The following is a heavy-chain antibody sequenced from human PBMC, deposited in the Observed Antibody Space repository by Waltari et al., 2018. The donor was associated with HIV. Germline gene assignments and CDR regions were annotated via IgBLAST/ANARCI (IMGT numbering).Heavy chain of an antibody. J-gene: IGHJ2*01. CDR1: GLTFSSYA. CDR3: AKDELSGTYYRYFDL. V-gene: IGHV3-23*04. Sequence: EVQLVESGGGLVQPGGSLRLSCAASGLTFSSYAMTWVRQAPGKGLEWIAGIGGRGDLTFYTDSVKCRFTISRDNSKNTLYLQMSSVRVEDTAVYYCAKDELSGTYYRYFDLWGRGTLVTVSS. CDR2: IGGRGDLT. D-gene: IGHD1-26*01.